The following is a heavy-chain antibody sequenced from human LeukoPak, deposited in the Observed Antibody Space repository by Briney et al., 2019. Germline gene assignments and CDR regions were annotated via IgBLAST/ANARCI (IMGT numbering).Heavy chain of an antibody. D-gene: IGHD2-8*01. V-gene: IGHV4-59*01. CDR2: IFYSEST. CDR1: GGSISTYY. Sequence: SETLSLTCTVSGGSISTYYWSWIRQPPGKGLEWIGYIFYSESTNYNPSLKSRVTISVDTSKNQFSLKLSSVTAADTAVYYCARVYCPNGVCYNSRGWFDPWGQGTLVTVSS. CDR3: ARVYCPNGVCYNSRGWFDP. J-gene: IGHJ5*02.